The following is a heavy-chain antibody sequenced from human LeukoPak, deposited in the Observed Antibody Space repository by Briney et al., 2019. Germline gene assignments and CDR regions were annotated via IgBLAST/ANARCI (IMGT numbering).Heavy chain of an antibody. J-gene: IGHJ4*02. V-gene: IGHV3-23*01. Sequence: PGGSLRLSCAASGFIFTSYAMSWVRQAPGKGLEWVSAISSSGGSTYYADSVKGRFTISKDNANNTVYLQMNNLRAEDTAVYYCVSFYETYWGRGTLVTVSS. CDR3: VSFYETY. CDR2: ISSSGGST. CDR1: GFIFTSYA. D-gene: IGHD2/OR15-2a*01.